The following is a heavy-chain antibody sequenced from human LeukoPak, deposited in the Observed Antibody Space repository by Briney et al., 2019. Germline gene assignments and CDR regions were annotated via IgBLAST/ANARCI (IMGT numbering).Heavy chain of an antibody. D-gene: IGHD6-19*01. V-gene: IGHV3-30*02. Sequence: GGSLRLSCAASGFTFSSYGMHWVRQAPGKGLEWVAFIRYDGSNKYYADSVKGRFTISRDNSKNTLYLHVNSLRPEDTAVYYCAKTQSRIAVASAFDYWGQGTLVTVSS. CDR3: AKTQSRIAVASAFDY. CDR2: IRYDGSNK. CDR1: GFTFSSYG. J-gene: IGHJ4*02.